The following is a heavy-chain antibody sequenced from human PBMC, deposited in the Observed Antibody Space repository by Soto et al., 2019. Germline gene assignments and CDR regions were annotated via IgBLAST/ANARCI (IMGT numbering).Heavy chain of an antibody. J-gene: IGHJ3*02. D-gene: IGHD3-10*01. CDR1: GFTFSSYG. V-gene: IGHV3-30*03. Sequence: GGSLRLSCAASGFTFSSYGMHWVRQAPGKGLEWVAVISYDGSNKYYADSVKGRFTISRDNSKNTLYLQMNSLRAEDTAVYYCARGCYYGACPLQDAFDIWGQGTMVTVSS. CDR3: ARGCYYGACPLQDAFDI. CDR2: ISYDGSNK.